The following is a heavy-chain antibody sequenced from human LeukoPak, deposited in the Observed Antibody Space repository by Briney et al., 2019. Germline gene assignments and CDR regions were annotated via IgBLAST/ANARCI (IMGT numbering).Heavy chain of an antibody. J-gene: IGHJ4*02. D-gene: IGHD4-17*01. V-gene: IGHV4-39*07. Sequence: PSETLSLTCTVSGGSISSSSYYWGWIRQPPGKGLEWIGSIYYSGSTYYNPSLKSRVTISVDTSKNQFSLKLSSVTAADTAVYYCARTAYGGDYWDWGQGTLVTVSS. CDR3: ARTAYGGDYWD. CDR1: GGSISSSSYY. CDR2: IYYSGST.